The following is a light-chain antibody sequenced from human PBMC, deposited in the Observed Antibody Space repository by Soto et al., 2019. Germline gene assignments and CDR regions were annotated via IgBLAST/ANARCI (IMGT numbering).Light chain of an antibody. CDR3: QQLNSYPIT. CDR2: VVS. CDR1: QGISSY. Sequence: DIHLTQSPSFLSASVGDRVTITCRASQGISSYLAWYQQKPGKAPKLLIYVVSTLQSGVPSRFSGSGSGTEFTLTISSLQPEDFATYYCQQLNSYPITFGQGTRLEIK. J-gene: IGKJ5*01. V-gene: IGKV1-9*01.